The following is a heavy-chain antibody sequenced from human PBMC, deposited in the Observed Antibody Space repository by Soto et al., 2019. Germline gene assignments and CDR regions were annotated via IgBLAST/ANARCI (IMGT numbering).Heavy chain of an antibody. D-gene: IGHD3-22*01. V-gene: IGHV1-46*01. CDR3: ARGYPNYYDSSGYDYLDY. CDR1: GYTFTSDY. J-gene: IGHJ4*02. CDR2: INPSGGST. Sequence: QVQLVQSGAEVKKPGASVKVSCKASGYTFTSDYMHWVRQAPGQGLEWMGIINPSGGSTSYAQKIQGRVTMTRDTSTSTVYMELSSLRSEDTAVYYCARGYPNYYDSSGYDYLDYWGQGTLVTVSS.